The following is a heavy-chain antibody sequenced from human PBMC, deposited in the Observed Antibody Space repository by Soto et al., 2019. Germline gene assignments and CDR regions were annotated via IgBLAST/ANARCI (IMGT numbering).Heavy chain of an antibody. CDR1: GFTFSDYY. Sequence: LRLSCEASGFTFSDYYMSWIRQAPGKGLEWVSYISSSISYTNYADSVKGRFTISRDNAKNSLYLQMNSLRAEDTAVYYCARYIYGYGEYWGKGNMVNVSP. V-gene: IGHV3-11*06. CDR2: ISSSISYT. CDR3: ARYIYGYGEY. D-gene: IGHD5-18*01. J-gene: IGHJ4*01.